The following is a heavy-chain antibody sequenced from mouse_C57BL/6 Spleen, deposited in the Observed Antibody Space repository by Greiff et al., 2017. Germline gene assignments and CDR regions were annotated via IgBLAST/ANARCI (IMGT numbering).Heavy chain of an antibody. CDR1: GFTFSDYG. Sequence: EVKLMESGGGLVKPGGSLKLSCAASGFTFSDYGMHWVRQAPEKGLEWVAYISSVSSTIYYADTVKGRFTISRDNAKNTLFLQMTSLRSEDTAMYYCARNYGSSYNLGDWGQGTTLTVSS. CDR2: ISSVSSTI. J-gene: IGHJ2*01. D-gene: IGHD1-1*01. CDR3: ARNYGSSYNLGD. V-gene: IGHV5-17*01.